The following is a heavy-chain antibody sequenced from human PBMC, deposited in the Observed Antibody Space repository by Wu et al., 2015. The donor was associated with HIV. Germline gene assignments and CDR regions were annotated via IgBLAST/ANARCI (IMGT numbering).Heavy chain of an antibody. J-gene: IGHJ4*02. CDR2: IIPLFDTA. D-gene: IGHD2-2*01. CDR3: ARGFSSTWYDYFDL. V-gene: IGHV1-69*05. CDR1: GGTFNNYA. Sequence: QVQLVQSGAEVKKPGSSVKVSCRASGGTFNNYAFSWVRQAPGQGLEWMGGIIPLFDTAQYAKKFRDRVTMTTDESTTTAYMDLTSLRSEDTAIYYCARGFSSTWYDYFDLWGQGTLVSVSS.